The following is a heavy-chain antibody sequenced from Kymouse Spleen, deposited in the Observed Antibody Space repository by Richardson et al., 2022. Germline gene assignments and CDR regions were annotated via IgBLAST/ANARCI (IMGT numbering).Heavy chain of an antibody. CDR1: GGSFSGYY. Sequence: QVQLQQWGAGLLKPSETLSLTCAVYGGSFSGYYWSWIRQPPGKGLEWIGEINHSGSTNYNPSLKSRVTISVDTSKNQFSLKLSSVTAADTAVYYCARDCSSTSCQGYYFDYWGQGTLVTVSS. J-gene: IGHJ4*02. CDR3: ARDCSSTSCQGYYFDY. D-gene: IGHD2-2*02. V-gene: IGHV4-34*01. CDR2: INHSGST.